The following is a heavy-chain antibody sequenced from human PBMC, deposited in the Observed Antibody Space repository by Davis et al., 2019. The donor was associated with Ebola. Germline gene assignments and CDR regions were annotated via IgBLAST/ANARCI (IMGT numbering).Heavy chain of an antibody. D-gene: IGHD6-13*01. V-gene: IGHV3-7*01. J-gene: IGHJ4*02. CDR1: GFTFSGYW. CDR3: ARGPSTGNSFSY. Sequence: ETLSLTCAASGFTFSGYWMSWVRHTPGKGLEWVANIKQDGSEKYYVDSVKGRFTISRDNAKNSLYLQMNSLRVEDTALYYCARGPSTGNSFSYWGQGTLVTVSS. CDR2: IKQDGSEK.